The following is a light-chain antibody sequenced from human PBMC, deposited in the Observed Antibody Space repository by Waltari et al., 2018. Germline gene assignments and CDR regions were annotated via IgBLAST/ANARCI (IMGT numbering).Light chain of an antibody. CDR3: QSADTIGSII. CDR1: ALPMQF. Sequence: SYELTQPPSVSVSPGQTAKISCSGDALPMQFAHWYQQKPGQAPVVIMYKYTQRPSGFPERFSASTSGTTVTLTIRGVQAEDEADYYCQSADTIGSIIFGGGTKLTVL. CDR2: KYT. V-gene: IGLV3-25*03. J-gene: IGLJ2*01.